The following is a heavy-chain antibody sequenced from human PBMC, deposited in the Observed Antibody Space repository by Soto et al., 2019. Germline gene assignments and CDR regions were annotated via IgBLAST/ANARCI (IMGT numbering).Heavy chain of an antibody. D-gene: IGHD2-2*01. Sequence: QVQLQESGPGLVKPSQTLSLTCXXXXXXXXXXXXXXXWIRQHPGKGLEWIGYISYSGSTYYNPXXXXXXXXXXXXXXXXXXXXXXXXXXXXTXXXXXARDALSRDSIWGQGTLVTVSS. V-gene: IGHV4-31*01. J-gene: IGHJ4*02. CDR2: ISYSGST. CDR3: ARDALSRDSI. CDR1: XXXXXXXXXX.